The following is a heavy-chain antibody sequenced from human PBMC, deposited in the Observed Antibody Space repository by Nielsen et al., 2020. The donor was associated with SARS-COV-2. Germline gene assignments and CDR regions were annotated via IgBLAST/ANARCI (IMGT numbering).Heavy chain of an antibody. J-gene: IGHJ6*02. D-gene: IGHD6-13*01. CDR2: IIPILGIA. CDR1: GGTFSSYA. V-gene: IGHV1-69*04. CDR3: ARPGYSSSPDYYYYYGMDV. Sequence: SVKVSCKASGGTFSSYAISWVRQAPGQGLEWMGRIIPILGIANYAQKFQGRVTITADKSTSTAYMELSSLRSEDTAVYYCARPGYSSSPDYYYYYGMDVWGQGTTVTVSS.